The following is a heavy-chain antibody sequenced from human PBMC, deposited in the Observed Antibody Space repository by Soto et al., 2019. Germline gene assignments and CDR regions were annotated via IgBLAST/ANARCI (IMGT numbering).Heavy chain of an antibody. CDR2: ITGSGGIT. V-gene: IGHV3-23*01. CDR3: AKAAGDCSGGTCYSGQADY. CDR1: GLTLRNYA. Sequence: EVQLLESGGGLVQPGGSLRLSCAASGLTLRNYAMNWVRQAPGKGLEWVSGITGSGGITYYADSVRGRVTISRDASKNTLYLQMSSLRAEDTAVYYCAKAAGDCSGGTCYSGQADYWGQGSLVTVSP. J-gene: IGHJ4*02. D-gene: IGHD2-15*01.